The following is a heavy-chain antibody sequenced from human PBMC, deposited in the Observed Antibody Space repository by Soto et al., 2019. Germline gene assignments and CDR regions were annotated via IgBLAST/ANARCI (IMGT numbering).Heavy chain of an antibody. J-gene: IGHJ6*02. D-gene: IGHD2-2*01. Sequence: QVQLVQSGAEVKKPGASVKVSCKASGYTFTGYYMHWVRQAPGQGLEWMGWINPNSGGTNYAQKFQGWVTMTRDTSISTAYMELSRLRSDDTAVYYCARDQRSACSSTSCSHGMDVWGQGTTVTVSS. V-gene: IGHV1-2*04. CDR2: INPNSGGT. CDR1: GYTFTGYY. CDR3: ARDQRSACSSTSCSHGMDV.